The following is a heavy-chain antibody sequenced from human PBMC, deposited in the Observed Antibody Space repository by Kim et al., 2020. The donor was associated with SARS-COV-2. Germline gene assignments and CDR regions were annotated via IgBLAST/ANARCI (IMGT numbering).Heavy chain of an antibody. CDR3: ARLRYYYASGCYKPNWFDP. D-gene: IGHD3-10*01. CDR2: VSNSEST. V-gene: IGHV4-59*08. Sequence: SETLSLTCTVSGGSISTYYWSWIRQAPGKGLEWIGYVSNSESTSYNPSLKRRVIVSLDTSNQFSLKLSPVTAADTAVYYCARLRYYYASGCYKPNWFDPWGQGTLVTVSS. CDR1: GGSISTYY. J-gene: IGHJ5*02.